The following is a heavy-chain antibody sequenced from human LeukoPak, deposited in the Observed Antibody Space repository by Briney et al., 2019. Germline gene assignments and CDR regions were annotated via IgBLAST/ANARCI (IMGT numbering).Heavy chain of an antibody. J-gene: IGHJ4*02. D-gene: IGHD3-16*01. Sequence: AESLRLSCAASGGSFSTTWMHWVRQAPAKGLMLVSHGSIDGSRTYADSVKGRFTVSRDNNKDMVYLQMSSLRAEDTAVYYCATDGAYGLTHWGQGTLVTVSS. CDR1: GGSFSTTW. V-gene: IGHV3-74*01. CDR3: ATDGAYGLTH. CDR2: GSIDGSRT.